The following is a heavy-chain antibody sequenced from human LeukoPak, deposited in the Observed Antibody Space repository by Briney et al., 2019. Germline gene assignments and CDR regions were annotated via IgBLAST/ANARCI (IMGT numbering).Heavy chain of an antibody. Sequence: ASVKVSCKASGYTFTSYGISWVRQAPGQGLEWMGWISADNGNTKYAQKRQGRVTMTTDTSTSTAYMELRSLRSDDTAVYYCARTAARRFDYWGQGTLVTVSS. J-gene: IGHJ4*02. CDR3: ARTAARRFDY. D-gene: IGHD6-6*01. CDR2: ISADNGNT. CDR1: GYTFTSYG. V-gene: IGHV1-18*01.